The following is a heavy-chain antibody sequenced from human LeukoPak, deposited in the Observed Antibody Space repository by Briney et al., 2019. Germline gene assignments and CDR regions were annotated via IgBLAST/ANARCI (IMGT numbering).Heavy chain of an antibody. CDR1: GYTFTSYG. V-gene: IGHV1-18*01. CDR3: AREGDGNSSSWNEWFDP. Sequence: ASVKVSCKASGYTFTSYGISWVRQAPGQGLEWMGWISVYDGNTNYAQKLQGRVTMTTDTSTSTAYMELRSLRSDDTAVYYCAREGDGNSSSWNEWFDPWGQGTLVTVSS. D-gene: IGHD6-13*01. J-gene: IGHJ5*02. CDR2: ISVYDGNT.